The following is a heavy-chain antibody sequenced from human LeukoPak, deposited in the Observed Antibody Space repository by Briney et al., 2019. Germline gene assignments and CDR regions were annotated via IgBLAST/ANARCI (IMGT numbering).Heavy chain of an antibody. CDR3: ARDPPIITVVRGVIIRSNWFDP. CDR1: GYTFTSYG. D-gene: IGHD3-10*01. Sequence: ASVKVSCKASGYTFTSYGISWVRQAPGQGLEWMGWISAYNGNTNYAQKLQGRVTMTTDTSTSTAYMELRSLRSDDTAVYYCARDPPIITVVRGVIIRSNWFDPWGQGTLVTVSS. V-gene: IGHV1-18*01. CDR2: ISAYNGNT. J-gene: IGHJ5*02.